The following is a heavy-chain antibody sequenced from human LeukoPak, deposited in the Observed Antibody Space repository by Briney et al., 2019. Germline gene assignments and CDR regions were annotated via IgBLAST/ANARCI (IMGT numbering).Heavy chain of an antibody. CDR2: IYYSGST. Sequence: SETLSLTCTVSGGSLSSSSYYWGWVRQPPGKGLEWIGSIYYSGSTYYNPSLKSRVTISVDTSKNQFSLKLSSVTAADTAVYYCARVYSSSWEHAFDIWGQGTMVTVSS. J-gene: IGHJ3*02. D-gene: IGHD6-13*01. CDR1: GGSLSSSSYY. V-gene: IGHV4-39*07. CDR3: ARVYSSSWEHAFDI.